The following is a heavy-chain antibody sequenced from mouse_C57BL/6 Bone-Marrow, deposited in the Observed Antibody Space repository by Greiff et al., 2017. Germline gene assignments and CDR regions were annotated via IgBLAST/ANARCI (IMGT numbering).Heavy chain of an antibody. D-gene: IGHD1-1*01. CDR3: ARRLYYYGSSYGSSWFAY. J-gene: IGHJ3*01. CDR1: GYTFTSYG. V-gene: IGHV1-81*01. CDR2: IYPRSGNT. Sequence: QVQLKESGAELARPGASVKLSCKASGYTFTSYGISWVKQRTGQGLEWIGEIYPRSGNTYYNEKFKGKATLTADKSSSTAYMELRSLTSEDSAVYFCARRLYYYGSSYGSSWFAYWGQGTLVTVSA.